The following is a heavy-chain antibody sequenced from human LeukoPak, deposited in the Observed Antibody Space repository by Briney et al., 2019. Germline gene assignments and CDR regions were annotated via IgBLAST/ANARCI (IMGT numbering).Heavy chain of an antibody. D-gene: IGHD5-12*01. V-gene: IGHV1-69*13. CDR3: ARELTTGNGYA. J-gene: IGHJ4*02. CDR1: GGTFSSYA. Sequence: ASVKVSCKVSGGTFSSYAISWVRQAPGQGLEWMGGIIPIFDTANYAQKFQDRVKITADDSSSTAYMELISLRSEDTAVYYCARELTTGNGYAWGQGTLVTVSS. CDR2: IIPIFDTA.